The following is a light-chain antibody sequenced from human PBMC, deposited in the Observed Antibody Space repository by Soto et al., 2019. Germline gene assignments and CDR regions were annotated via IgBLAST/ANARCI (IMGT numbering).Light chain of an antibody. CDR2: DVS. CDR3: CSCAGSYTWV. V-gene: IGLV2-11*01. J-gene: IGLJ3*02. CDR1: SSDVGGYNY. Sequence: QSALTQPRSVSGSPGQSVTISCTGTSSDVGGYNYVSWHQHHPGKAPKLMIYDVSKRPSGVPDRFSGSKSGNTASLSISGLQAEDEADYYCCSCAGSYTWVFGGGTKLTVL.